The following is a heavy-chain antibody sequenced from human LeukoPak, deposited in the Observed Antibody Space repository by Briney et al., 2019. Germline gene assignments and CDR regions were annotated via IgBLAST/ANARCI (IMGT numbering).Heavy chain of an antibody. CDR2: ISAYNGNT. CDR3: ARDLGIAVAGTSVWYYYYYGMDV. J-gene: IGHJ6*02. CDR1: GYTFTSYG. Sequence: GASVKVSCKASGYTFTSYGISLVRQAPGQGLEWMGWISAYNGNTNYAQKLQGRVTMTTDTSTSTAYMELRSLRSDDTAVYYCARDLGIAVAGTSVWYYYYYGMDVWGQGTTVTVSS. V-gene: IGHV1-18*01. D-gene: IGHD6-19*01.